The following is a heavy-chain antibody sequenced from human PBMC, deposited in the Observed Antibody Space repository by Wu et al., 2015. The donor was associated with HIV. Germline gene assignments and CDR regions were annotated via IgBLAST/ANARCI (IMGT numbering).Heavy chain of an antibody. V-gene: IGHV4-38-2*01. CDR2: IYHSGNT. CDR3: ARGGSLAGYYPAYFDY. CDR1: GYSISSGYY. J-gene: IGHJ4*02. Sequence: QVQLQESGPGLVKPSETLSLTCAVSGYSISSGYYWVWLRQPPGKGLEWIGSIYHSGNTYYNPSLKSLVTISVDTAKNQFSLKLISVTAADTAVYYCARGGSLAGYYPAYFDYWGQGTLVTVSS. D-gene: IGHD3-9*01.